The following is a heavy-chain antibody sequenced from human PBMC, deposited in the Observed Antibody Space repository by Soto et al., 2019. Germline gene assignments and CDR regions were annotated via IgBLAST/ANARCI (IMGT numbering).Heavy chain of an antibody. CDR2: ISDTGAST. V-gene: IGHV3-23*01. CDR3: AKGRGSGWAWYFDN. Sequence: EVRLLEAVGGLKQPGGALRLSCAASGFTFKESAMNWVRQAPGKGLGWVASISDTGASTGYAESVRGRLSISRDNAKNTLYLQMNSLRGEDTAVYYCAKGRGSGWAWYFDNWGQGTLVTVSS. J-gene: IGHJ4*02. CDR1: GFTFKESA. D-gene: IGHD6-19*01.